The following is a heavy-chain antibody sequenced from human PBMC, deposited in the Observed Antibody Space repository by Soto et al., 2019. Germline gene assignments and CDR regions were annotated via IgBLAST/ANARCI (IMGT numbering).Heavy chain of an antibody. CDR2: ISYDGSNT. D-gene: IGHD5-18*01. V-gene: IGHV3-30*03. Sequence: QVHLVESGGGVVQPGGSLRLSCAASAFTFRSYGMHWVRQAPGKGLEWVAFISYDGSNTYYGDSVRGRFTISRDNSKNTLYLQMNSLRTEDTTVYYCARGGYRYGPDFDYWGQGTLVTVSS. J-gene: IGHJ4*02. CDR1: AFTFRSYG. CDR3: ARGGYRYGPDFDY.